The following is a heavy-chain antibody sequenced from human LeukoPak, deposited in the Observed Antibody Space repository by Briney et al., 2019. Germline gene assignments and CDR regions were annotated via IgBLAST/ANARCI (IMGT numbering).Heavy chain of an antibody. CDR2: IYYSGST. Sequence: SETLSLTCTVSGGSISNDYWSWIRQPPGKGLEWIGYIYYSGSTNYNPSLKSRVTISVDTSKNQFSLKLSSVTAADTAVYDCARDLGYSDGWFDPWGQGTLVTVSS. D-gene: IGHD1-26*01. J-gene: IGHJ5*02. CDR1: GGSISNDY. V-gene: IGHV4-59*01. CDR3: ARDLGYSDGWFDP.